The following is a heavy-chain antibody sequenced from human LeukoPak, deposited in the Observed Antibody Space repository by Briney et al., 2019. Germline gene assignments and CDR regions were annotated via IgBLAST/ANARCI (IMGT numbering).Heavy chain of an antibody. CDR1: GFTFSSYA. CDR3: AKDRVAAAGQYYFDY. J-gene: IGHJ4*02. Sequence: GGSLRLSCAASGFTFSSYAMSWVRQAPGKGLEWVSAISGSGGSTYYADSVEGRFTISRDNAKNTLYLQMNSLRAEDTAVYYCAKDRVAAAGQYYFDYWGQGTLVTVSS. D-gene: IGHD6-13*01. V-gene: IGHV3-23*01. CDR2: ISGSGGST.